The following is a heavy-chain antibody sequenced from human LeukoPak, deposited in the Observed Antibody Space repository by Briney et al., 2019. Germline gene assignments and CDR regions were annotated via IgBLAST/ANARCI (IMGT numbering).Heavy chain of an antibody. Sequence: APVKVSCKASGYTFTSYDINWVRQATGQGLEWMGRMNPNSGNTGYAQKFQGRVTMTRNTSISTAYMELSSLRSEDTAVYYCARGLLIAAADYWGQGTLVTVSS. CDR1: GYTFTSYD. J-gene: IGHJ4*02. CDR3: ARGLLIAAADY. D-gene: IGHD6-13*01. V-gene: IGHV1-8*01. CDR2: MNPNSGNT.